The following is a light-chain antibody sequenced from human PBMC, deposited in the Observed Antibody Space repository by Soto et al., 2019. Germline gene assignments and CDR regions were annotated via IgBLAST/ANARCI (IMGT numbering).Light chain of an antibody. Sequence: PGERATLSCRASQSVSSSYLAWYQQKPGQAPRLLIYGASSRATGIPDRFSGSGSGTDFTLTISRLEPEDFAVYYCQQYGSLFTFGPGTKVDIK. CDR3: QQYGSLFT. J-gene: IGKJ3*01. V-gene: IGKV3-20*01. CDR1: QSVSSSY. CDR2: GAS.